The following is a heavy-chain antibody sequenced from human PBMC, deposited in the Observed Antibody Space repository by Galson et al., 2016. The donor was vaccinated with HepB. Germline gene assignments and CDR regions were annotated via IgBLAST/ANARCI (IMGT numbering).Heavy chain of an antibody. V-gene: IGHV3-21*01. D-gene: IGHD3-16*01. CDR2: ISSSSDYI. J-gene: IGHJ6*02. Sequence: SLRLSCAASGFTFTSYSMNWVRQAPGKGLEWVSSISSSSDYIYYSDSVRGRVTISRDNARNSLYLRMDSLRAKDTAVYFCSRGGGMYYSMDVWGQGTTVTVSS. CDR3: SRGGGMYYSMDV. CDR1: GFTFTSYS.